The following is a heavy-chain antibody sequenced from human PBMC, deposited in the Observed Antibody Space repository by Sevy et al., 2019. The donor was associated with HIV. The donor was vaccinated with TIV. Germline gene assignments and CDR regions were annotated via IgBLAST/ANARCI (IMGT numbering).Heavy chain of an antibody. CDR3: ARESTVQTHYGAFDI. D-gene: IGHD4-17*01. CDR2: IGTAGDT. Sequence: GGSLRLSCAAFGFTLSRNDMHWVRQVTGKGLDWVSGIGTAGDTYYPDSVKGRFTISREEVKNSLYLQMNSLRAGDTAVYYCARESTVQTHYGAFDIWGQGTMVTVSS. V-gene: IGHV3-13*01. CDR1: GFTLSRND. J-gene: IGHJ3*02.